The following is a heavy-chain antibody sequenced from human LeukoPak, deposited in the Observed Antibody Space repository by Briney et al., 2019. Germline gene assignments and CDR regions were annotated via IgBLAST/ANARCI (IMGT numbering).Heavy chain of an antibody. CDR1: GSTFSSYA. D-gene: IGHD3-10*01. CDR2: ISGSGGST. CDR3: ANDAPHITMVRGVITGYFDY. V-gene: IGHV3-23*01. Sequence: PGGSLRLSCAASGSTFSSYAMSWVRQAPGKGLEWVSAISGSGGSTYYADSVKGRFTISRDNSKNTLYLQMNSLRAEDTAVYYCANDAPHITMVRGVITGYFDYWGQGTLVTVSS. J-gene: IGHJ4*02.